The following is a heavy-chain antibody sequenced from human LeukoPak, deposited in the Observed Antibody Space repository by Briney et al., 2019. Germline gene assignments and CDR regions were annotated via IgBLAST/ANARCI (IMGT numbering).Heavy chain of an antibody. J-gene: IGHJ3*02. CDR3: ARDLQVRLSSSDASDI. V-gene: IGHV3-21*01. CDR2: ISSSSSYI. Sequence: PGGSLRLSXAASGFTFSSYSMNWVRQAPGKGLEWVSSISSSSSYIYYADSVKGRFTISRDNAKNSLYLQMNSLRAEDTAVYYCARDLQVRLSSSDASDIWGQGTMVTVSS. CDR1: GFTFSSYS. D-gene: IGHD6-19*01.